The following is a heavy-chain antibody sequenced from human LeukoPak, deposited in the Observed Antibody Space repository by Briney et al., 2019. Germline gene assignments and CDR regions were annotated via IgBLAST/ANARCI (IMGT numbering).Heavy chain of an antibody. CDR3: AKDKGLCYFDY. J-gene: IGHJ4*02. CDR2: ISGTSGST. V-gene: IGHV3-23*01. Sequence: GGSLRLSCAASGFTFSNYGMSWVRQAPGKGLEWVSAISGTSGSTYNADSVKGRFTISRDNSKNTVYLQMNSLRAEDTAVYYCAKDKGLCYFDYWGQGTLVTVSS. CDR1: GFTFSNYG.